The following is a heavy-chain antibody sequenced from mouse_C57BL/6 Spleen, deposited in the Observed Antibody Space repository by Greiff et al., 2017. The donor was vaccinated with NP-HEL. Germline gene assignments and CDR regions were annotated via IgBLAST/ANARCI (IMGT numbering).Heavy chain of an antibody. V-gene: IGHV1-82*01. CDR2: IYPGDGDT. D-gene: IGHD1-1*01. J-gene: IGHJ4*01. CDR3: ARDGSSFRDY. CDR1: GYAFSSSW. Sequence: VQLQQSGPELVKPGASVKISCKASGYAFSSSWMNWVKQRPGKGLEWIGRIYPGDGDTNYNGKFKGKAKLTADKSSSTAYMQLSSLTSEDSAVYFCARDGSSFRDYWGQGTSVTVSS.